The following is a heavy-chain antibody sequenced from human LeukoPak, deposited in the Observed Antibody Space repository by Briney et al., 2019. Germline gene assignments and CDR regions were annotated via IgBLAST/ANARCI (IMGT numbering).Heavy chain of an antibody. V-gene: IGHV3-30*19. CDR3: ARSGETKGGSYWGWYFDY. CDR2: ISYDGSNK. Sequence: GGSLRLSCVVSGFTFSSYWMSWVRQAPGKGLEWVAVISYDGSNKYYADSVKGRFTISRDNSKNTLYLQMNSLRAEDTAVYYCARSGETKGGSYWGWYFDYWGQGTLVTVSS. J-gene: IGHJ4*02. D-gene: IGHD1-26*01. CDR1: GFTFSSYW.